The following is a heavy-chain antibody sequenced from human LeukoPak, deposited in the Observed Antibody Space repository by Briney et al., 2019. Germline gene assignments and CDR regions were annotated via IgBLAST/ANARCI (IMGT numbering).Heavy chain of an antibody. D-gene: IGHD3-22*01. CDR1: GGSISSYY. CDR3: ARDYYYYDSSAFDI. J-gene: IGHJ3*02. Sequence: SETLSLTCTVSGGSISSYYWNWIRQPPGKGLEWIGYIYYSGSTNYNPSLKSRVTISVDTSKNQFSLKLSSVTAADTAVYYCARDYYYYDSSAFDIWGQGTMVTVSS. CDR2: IYYSGST. V-gene: IGHV4-59*01.